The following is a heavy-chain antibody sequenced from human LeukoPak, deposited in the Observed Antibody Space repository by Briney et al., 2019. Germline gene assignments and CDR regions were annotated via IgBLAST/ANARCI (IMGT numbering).Heavy chain of an antibody. CDR2: ISGGGGAT. CDR1: GFTFSSYA. D-gene: IGHD1-1*01. V-gene: IGHV3-23*01. J-gene: IGHJ3*02. CDR3: AKDRRGNAPRGAFDI. Sequence: PGGSLRLSCAASGFTFSSYAMSWVRQAPGKGLEWVSAISGGGGATFYVDSVKGRFTISRDNSKNTLYLQMNGLRAEDTAVYYCAKDRRGNAPRGAFDIWGQGTMVTVSS.